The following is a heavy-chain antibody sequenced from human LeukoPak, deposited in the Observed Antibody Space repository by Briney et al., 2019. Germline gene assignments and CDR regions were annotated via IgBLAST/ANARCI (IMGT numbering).Heavy chain of an antibody. Sequence: GGSLRLSCAASGFTFSNYWMHRVRQAPGKGPVWVSRINTDGNITTYADSVKGRFSISRDSAKNALYLQMNSLRAEDTAVFYCARELSGSISRHFDYWGQGTLVTVSS. CDR3: ARELSGSISRHFDY. V-gene: IGHV3-74*01. D-gene: IGHD2-15*01. J-gene: IGHJ4*02. CDR2: INTDGNIT. CDR1: GFTFSNYW.